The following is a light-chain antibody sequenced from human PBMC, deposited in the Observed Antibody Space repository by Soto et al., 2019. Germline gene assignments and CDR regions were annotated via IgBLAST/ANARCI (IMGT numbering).Light chain of an antibody. CDR1: QTISSNY. V-gene: IGKV3-20*01. J-gene: IGKJ1*01. Sequence: PGERATLSCRASQTISSNYFAWYQQKPGQAPRLLIYGISTRATGIPDRFSGSGSGTDFTLTISRLEPEDFAVYYCEQYGSSPRTFGQGTKVDIK. CDR2: GIS. CDR3: EQYGSSPRT.